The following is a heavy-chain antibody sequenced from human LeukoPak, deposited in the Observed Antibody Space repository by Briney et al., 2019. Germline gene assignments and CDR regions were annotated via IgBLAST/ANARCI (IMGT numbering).Heavy chain of an antibody. V-gene: IGHV1-2*02. J-gene: IGHJ4*02. CDR3: ARDQDYGGISDY. Sequence: ASVKVSCKASGYTFTGYYMHWVRQAPGQGLEWMGWINPNSGGTNYAQKFQGRVTMTRDTSISTAYMELSRLRSDDTAVYYCARDQDYGGISDYWGQGTLVTVSS. D-gene: IGHD4-23*01. CDR1: GYTFTGYY. CDR2: INPNSGGT.